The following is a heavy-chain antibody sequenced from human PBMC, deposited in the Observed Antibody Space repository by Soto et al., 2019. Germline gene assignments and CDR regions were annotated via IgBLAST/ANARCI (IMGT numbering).Heavy chain of an antibody. Sequence: QVQLVESGGGVVQPGRSLRLSCAASGFTFSDYGMHWVRQAPGKGLEWVASLYYDGSNKQYADSVRGRFTISRDDAKNTLYLQMNSLRAEVTAVYYCARDWVPFTWGQGTLVTVSS. V-gene: IGHV3-33*01. CDR2: LYYDGSNK. J-gene: IGHJ5*02. D-gene: IGHD3-16*01. CDR3: ARDWVPFT. CDR1: GFTFSDYG.